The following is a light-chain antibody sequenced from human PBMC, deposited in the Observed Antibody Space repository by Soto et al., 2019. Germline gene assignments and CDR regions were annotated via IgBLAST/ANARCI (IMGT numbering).Light chain of an antibody. CDR2: SSS. V-gene: IGKV1-39*01. CDR1: QNIADY. J-gene: IGKJ4*01. CDR3: LQTFTTHIT. Sequence: DIQMTQSPSSLSASAGDTVTITCRASQNIADYLSWYQQKPGKATKLLIYSSSILHDRVSSRFSSDGSGTAFTLTITGLQPEDFATYYCLQTFTTHITFGGGTTVEVK.